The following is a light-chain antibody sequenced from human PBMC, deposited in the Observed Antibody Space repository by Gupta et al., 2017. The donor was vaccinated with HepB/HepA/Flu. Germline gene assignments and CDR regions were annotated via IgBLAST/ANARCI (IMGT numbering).Light chain of an antibody. Sequence: EIVLTQSPATLSLSPGERATLSCSASQSVSSYLAWYQQKPGQAPRLLIYDASNRAPGIPARSSGSESRSXFTLTIXSREPQAFAVYYCQLLSTWPKTFGXGTKVEIK. CDR2: DAS. CDR3: QLLSTWPKT. V-gene: IGKV3-11*01. J-gene: IGKJ1*01. CDR1: QSVSSY.